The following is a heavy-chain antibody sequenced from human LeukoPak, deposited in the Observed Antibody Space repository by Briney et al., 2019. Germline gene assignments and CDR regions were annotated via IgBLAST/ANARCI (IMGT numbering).Heavy chain of an antibody. Sequence: GASVKASCKVSGYTLTELSMHWVRQAPGKGLEWMGGFDPEAGETVYAQKFQGRVTMTEDTSTDTAYMELSSLRSEDTALYYCATGYYYASGTYPFVFDYWGQGTLVTVSS. CDR1: GYTLTELS. J-gene: IGHJ4*02. CDR3: ATGYYYASGTYPFVFDY. CDR2: FDPEAGET. D-gene: IGHD3-10*01. V-gene: IGHV1-24*01.